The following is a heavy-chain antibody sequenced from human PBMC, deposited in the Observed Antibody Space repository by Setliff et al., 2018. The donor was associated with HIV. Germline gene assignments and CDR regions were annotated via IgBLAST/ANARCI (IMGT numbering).Heavy chain of an antibody. CDR1: ADIFNAYY. Sequence: GASVKVSCKASADIFNAYYIHWVRQAPGQGLEWMGRINPRDGSTGYAQKFQGRLTIIADESTSTAYMELSDLRSEDTAVYYCASPRSAGTYQGAFYYFLDVWGRGTTVTVSS. CDR3: ASPRSAGTYQGAFYYFLDV. D-gene: IGHD2-15*01. V-gene: IGHV1-46*02. J-gene: IGHJ6*03. CDR2: INPRDGST.